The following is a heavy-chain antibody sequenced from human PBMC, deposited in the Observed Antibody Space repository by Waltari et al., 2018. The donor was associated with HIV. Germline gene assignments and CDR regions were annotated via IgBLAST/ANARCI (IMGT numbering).Heavy chain of an antibody. J-gene: IGHJ4*02. CDR2: FYHSGST. CDR3: ARYSSSWYYFDY. CDR1: GYSISSGYY. V-gene: IGHV4-38-2*01. D-gene: IGHD6-13*01. Sequence: QVQLQESGPGLVKPSATLSLTCAVSGYSISSGYYWGWIRQPPGKGLEWIGSFYHSGSTYYNPSLKSRVTISVDTSKNQFSLKLSSVTAADTAVYYCARYSSSWYYFDYWGQGTLVTVSS.